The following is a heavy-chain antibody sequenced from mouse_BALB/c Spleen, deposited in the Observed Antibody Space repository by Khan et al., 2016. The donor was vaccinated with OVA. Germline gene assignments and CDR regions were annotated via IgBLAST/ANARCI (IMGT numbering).Heavy chain of an antibody. J-gene: IGHJ3*01. CDR3: ARNSYMYDFTY. D-gene: IGHD2-14*01. CDR2: IWSGGTT. CDR1: GFSLTTYG. Sequence: QVQLKESGPGLVQPSQSLSITRTVSGFSLTTYGVHWVRQSPGKGLEWLGVIWSGGTTDYNAPFISRLSISKDNSKSQVYFKMNSLQADDTAMYFCARNSYMYDFTYWGQGTLVTVSA. V-gene: IGHV2-2*01.